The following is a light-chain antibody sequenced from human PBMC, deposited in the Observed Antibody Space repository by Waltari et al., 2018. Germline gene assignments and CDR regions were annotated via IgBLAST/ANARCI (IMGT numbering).Light chain of an antibody. CDR1: SSAFVVFNY. CDR3: SSYTSTWV. J-gene: IGLJ3*02. CDR2: YVS. V-gene: IGLV2-14*01. Sequence: QSALTQSASVFGSPGQSITISCTGTSSAFVVFNYVSWYQQNPGKAPQRMIYYVSKRPSGVSNRFSGSKSGNTASLTISGLQAEDEADYYCSSYTSTWVFGGGTKLTVL.